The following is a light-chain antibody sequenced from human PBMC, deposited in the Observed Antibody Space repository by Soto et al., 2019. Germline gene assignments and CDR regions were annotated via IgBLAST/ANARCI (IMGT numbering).Light chain of an antibody. CDR1: QGIGSS. CDR3: EQHSSYPPVT. V-gene: IGKV1-9*01. J-gene: IGKJ5*01. CDR2: AAS. Sequence: DIQLTQSPSFLSASVGDRVTITCRASQGIGSSLAWYQQKPGKAPMLLIYAASTLQTGVPSRFSGSGSGTEFALTVSSLQPEDFATYYCEQHSSYPPVTFGQGTRLEIK.